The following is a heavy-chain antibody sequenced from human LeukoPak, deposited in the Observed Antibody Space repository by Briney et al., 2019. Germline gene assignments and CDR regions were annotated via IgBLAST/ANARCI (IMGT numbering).Heavy chain of an antibody. V-gene: IGHV3-74*01. D-gene: IGHD3-22*01. J-gene: IGHJ5*02. CDR3: ARDLGQYYDTSDNWFDP. Sequence: GGSLRPSCAASGSTFSSYGMHWVRQAPGKGLVWVSRINSDGINTSYADSVKGRFTISRNNAKNTLNLQMNSLRAEDTAVYYCARDLGQYYDTSDNWFDPWGQGTLVTVSS. CDR2: INSDGINT. CDR1: GSTFSSYG.